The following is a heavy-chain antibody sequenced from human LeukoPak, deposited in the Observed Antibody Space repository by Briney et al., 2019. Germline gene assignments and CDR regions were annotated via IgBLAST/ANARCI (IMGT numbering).Heavy chain of an antibody. V-gene: IGHV4-38-2*02. CDR3: ARDGGSYSSSRWFDP. CDR2: IYHSGST. J-gene: IGHJ5*02. D-gene: IGHD6-13*01. Sequence: SETLSLTCTVSGYSISSGYYWGWIRQPPGKGLEWIGSIYHSGSTYYNPSLKSRVTISVDTSKNQFSLELSSVTAADTAVYYCARDGGSYSSSRWFDPWGQGTLVTVSS. CDR1: GYSISSGYY.